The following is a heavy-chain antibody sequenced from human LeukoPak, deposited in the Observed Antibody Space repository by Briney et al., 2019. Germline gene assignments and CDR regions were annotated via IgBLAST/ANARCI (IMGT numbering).Heavy chain of an antibody. J-gene: IGHJ3*02. V-gene: IGHV4-4*07. Sequence: SETLSLTCTVSGGSISSYYWSWIRQPAGKGLEWIGRIYTSGSTNYNPSLKSRVTMSVDTSKNQFSLKLSSVTAADTAVYYCARDYDFWSGPEGGDAFDIWGQGTMVTVSS. CDR1: GGSISSYY. CDR2: IYTSGST. CDR3: ARDYDFWSGPEGGDAFDI. D-gene: IGHD3-3*01.